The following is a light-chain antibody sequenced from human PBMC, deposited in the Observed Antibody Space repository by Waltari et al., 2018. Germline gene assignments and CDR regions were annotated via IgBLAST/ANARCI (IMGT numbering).Light chain of an antibody. CDR2: GAS. V-gene: IGKV3-20*01. J-gene: IGKJ2*01. Sequence: EIVLTQSPGTLSWSPGERATLSCRASQSLSSTYLAWYQLKPGQAPRLLIYGASSRAAGIPERFSGSGSGTDFTLTISRLEPEDFAVYYCQQYNKSPYTFGQGTKLRIK. CDR3: QQYNKSPYT. CDR1: QSLSSTY.